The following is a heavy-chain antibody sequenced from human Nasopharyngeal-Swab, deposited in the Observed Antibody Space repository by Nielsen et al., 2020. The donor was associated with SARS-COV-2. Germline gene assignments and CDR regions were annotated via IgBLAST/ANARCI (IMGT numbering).Heavy chain of an antibody. CDR1: GFTFDDYA. CDR2: ISWNSGSI. V-gene: IGHV3-9*01. CDR3: AKDISSGWKPAYYFDY. Sequence: SLKISCAASGFTFDDYAMHWVRQAPGKGLEWVSGISWNSGSIGYADSVKGRFTISRDNAKNSLYLQMNSLRAEDTALCYCAKDISSGWKPAYYFDYWGQGTLVTVSS. D-gene: IGHD6-19*01. J-gene: IGHJ4*02.